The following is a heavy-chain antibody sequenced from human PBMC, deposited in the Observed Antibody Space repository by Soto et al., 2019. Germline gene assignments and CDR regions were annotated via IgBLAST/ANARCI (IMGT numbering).Heavy chain of an antibody. Sequence: GSLRLSCAASGFTFSSYAMSWVRQAPGKGLEWVSAISGSGGSTYYADSVKGRFTISRDNSKNTLYLQMNSLRAEDTAVYYCAKGPLDFWSGPHWFDPWGQGTLVTVSS. D-gene: IGHD3-3*01. V-gene: IGHV3-23*01. CDR2: ISGSGGST. J-gene: IGHJ5*02. CDR3: AKGPLDFWSGPHWFDP. CDR1: GFTFSSYA.